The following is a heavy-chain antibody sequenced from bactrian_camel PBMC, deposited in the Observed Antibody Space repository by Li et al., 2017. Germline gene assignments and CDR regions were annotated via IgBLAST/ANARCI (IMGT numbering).Heavy chain of an antibody. J-gene: IGHJ6*01. CDR3: VRDLNGMFSPEANA. CDR2: ISVNGDT. D-gene: IGHD8*01. CDR1: NFSIKRPC. V-gene: IGHV3S66*01. Sequence: DVQLVESGGGSVEAGGSLTISCTASNFSIKRPCMGWFRQAPGKEREGVASISVNGDTQYIDSVKGRFTISRDNAKNTVYLQMISLKPEDTAVYYCVRDLNGMFSPEANAWGQGTQVTVS.